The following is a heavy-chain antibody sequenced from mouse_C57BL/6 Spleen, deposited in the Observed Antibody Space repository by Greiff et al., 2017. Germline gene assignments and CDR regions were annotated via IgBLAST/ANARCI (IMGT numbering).Heavy chain of an antibody. V-gene: IGHV5-16*01. CDR3: ARDLSGYDYYAMDY. CDR2: INYDGTST. CDR1: GFTFSDYY. D-gene: IGHD1-1*01. Sequence: EVKVEESEGGLVQPGSSMKLSCTASGFTFSDYYMAWVRQVPEKGLEWVANINYDGTSTYYLDSLKSRFIISRDNAKNILYLQMSSLKSEDTATYYCARDLSGYDYYAMDYWGQGTSVTVSS. J-gene: IGHJ4*01.